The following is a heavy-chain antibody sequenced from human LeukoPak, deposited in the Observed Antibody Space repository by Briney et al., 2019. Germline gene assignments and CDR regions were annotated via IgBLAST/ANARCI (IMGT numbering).Heavy chain of an antibody. V-gene: IGHV3-23*01. J-gene: IGHJ5*02. CDR1: GFTFSSYW. D-gene: IGHD5-24*01. CDR2: ISGSGDDT. CDR3: AKQFVDI. Sequence: PGGSLRLSCAASGFTFSSYWMHWVRQAPGKGLEWVSSISGSGDDTSYADSVKGRFTISRDNSRNTLCLQMNSLRAEDTAVYYCAKQFVDIWGQGTLVTVSS.